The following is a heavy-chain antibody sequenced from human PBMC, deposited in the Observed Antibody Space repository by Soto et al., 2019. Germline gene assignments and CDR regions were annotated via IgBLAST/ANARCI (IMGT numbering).Heavy chain of an antibody. CDR3: AREHCSGGSCYFPLYYYYYGMDV. Sequence: PSETLSLICTVAGGSISSGGYYWSWIRQHPGKGLEWIGYIYYSGSTYYNPSLKSRVTISVDTSKNQFSLKLSSVTAADTAVYYCAREHCSGGSCYFPLYYYYYGMDVWGQGTTVTVSS. D-gene: IGHD2-15*01. J-gene: IGHJ6*02. CDR1: GGSISSGGYY. V-gene: IGHV4-31*03. CDR2: IYYSGST.